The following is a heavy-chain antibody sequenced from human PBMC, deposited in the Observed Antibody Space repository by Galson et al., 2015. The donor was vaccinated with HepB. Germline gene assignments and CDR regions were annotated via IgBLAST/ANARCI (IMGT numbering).Heavy chain of an antibody. J-gene: IGHJ6*02. CDR2: INPNGGST. CDR1: GYTFTRNY. V-gene: IGHV1-46*01. Sequence: SVKVSCKASGYTFTRNYMHWVRQAPGQGLEWMGIINPNGGSTRYAQKFQGRVTMTRDTSTSTVCMELNSLRSEDTAIYYCARDIVVVVAAKNYYYYAMDVWGQGTTVTVSS. CDR3: ARDIVVVVAAKNYYYYAMDV. D-gene: IGHD2-15*01.